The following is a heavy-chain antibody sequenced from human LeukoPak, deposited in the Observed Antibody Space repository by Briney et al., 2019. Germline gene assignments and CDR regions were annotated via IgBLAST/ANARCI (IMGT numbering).Heavy chain of an antibody. CDR2: ISSSSSYI. V-gene: IGHV3-21*01. D-gene: IGHD3-22*01. Sequence: GGSLRLSCAASGFTFSSYSMNWVRLAPGKGLEWVSSISSSSSYIYYADSVKGRFTISRDNAKNSLYLQMNSLRAEDTAVYYCAREIREYYYDSSGYFYFDYWGQGTLVTVSS. CDR1: GFTFSSYS. J-gene: IGHJ4*02. CDR3: AREIREYYYDSSGYFYFDY.